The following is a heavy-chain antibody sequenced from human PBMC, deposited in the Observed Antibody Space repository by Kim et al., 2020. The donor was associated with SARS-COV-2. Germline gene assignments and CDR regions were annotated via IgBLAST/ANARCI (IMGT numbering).Heavy chain of an antibody. D-gene: IGHD5-18*01. CDR3: AKTASGTSGLDV. Sequence: LSLTCAASGFTFSSFAMSWVRQAPGKGLEWVSSIDSGANIHYADSVKGRCTISRDNSKDTLYLQMNTLSAEDTGLYYCAKTASGTSGLDVWGRGTTVTVSS. V-gene: IGHV3-23*01. CDR2: IDSGANI. J-gene: IGHJ6*02. CDR1: GFTFSSFA.